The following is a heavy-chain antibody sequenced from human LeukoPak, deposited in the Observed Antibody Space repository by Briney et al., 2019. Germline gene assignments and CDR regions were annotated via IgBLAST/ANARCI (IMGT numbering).Heavy chain of an antibody. Sequence: GESLKISCKGSGYSFTSYWIGWVRQMPGKGLEWMGIIYPGDSDTRYSPSFQGQVTISADKSISTAYLQWSSLKASDTAMYYCARGTPSYDLWSGYRKVPDAFDIWGQGTMVTVSS. CDR2: IYPGDSDT. D-gene: IGHD3-3*01. V-gene: IGHV5-51*01. J-gene: IGHJ3*02. CDR3: ARGTPSYDLWSGYRKVPDAFDI. CDR1: GYSFTSYW.